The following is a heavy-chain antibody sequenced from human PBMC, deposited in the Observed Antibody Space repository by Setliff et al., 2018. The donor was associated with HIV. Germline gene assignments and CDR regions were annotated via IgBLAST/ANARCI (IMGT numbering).Heavy chain of an antibody. CDR3: ARLRFSSSWDVGPDL. Sequence: SETLSLTCSVSGGSVSSNNYYWGWIRQPPGKGLEWIGSIYFSGSAYYNPSLKSRVTMSVDTSKNQFSLKLFSVTAADTAVYYCARLRFSSSWDVGPDLWGQGFQVTVSS. J-gene: IGHJ5*02. CDR2: IYFSGSA. CDR1: GGSVSSNNYY. D-gene: IGHD6-13*01. V-gene: IGHV4-39*01.